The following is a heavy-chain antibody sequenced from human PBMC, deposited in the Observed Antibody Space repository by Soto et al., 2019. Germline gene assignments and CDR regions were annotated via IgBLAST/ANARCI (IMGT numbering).Heavy chain of an antibody. Sequence: PGASLKISCKGSGYSFTSYWIGWVRQMPGKGLEWMGIIYPGDSDTRYSPSFQGQVTISADKSISTAYLQWSSLKASDTAMYYCARSTVTTRLYYYYMDVWGKGTTVTVSS. V-gene: IGHV5-51*01. CDR2: IYPGDSDT. J-gene: IGHJ6*03. D-gene: IGHD4-17*01. CDR3: ARSTVTTRLYYYYMDV. CDR1: GYSFTSYW.